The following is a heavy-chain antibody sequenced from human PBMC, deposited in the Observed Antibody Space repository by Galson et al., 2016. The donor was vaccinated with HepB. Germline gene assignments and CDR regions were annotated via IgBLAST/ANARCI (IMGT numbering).Heavy chain of an antibody. CDR3: ERPVDSRGDPFNY. D-gene: IGHD5-12*01. CDR2: IWHAGSNK. Sequence: SLRLSCAASGFTFSAYGMHWVRQAPGKGLEWVAVIWHAGSNKYYADSVKGRFTISRDNSKNTLYLQMNRLRAEDTAVYYCERPVDSRGDPFNYWGQGTMVTVSS. CDR1: GFTFSAYG. V-gene: IGHV3-33*01. J-gene: IGHJ4*02.